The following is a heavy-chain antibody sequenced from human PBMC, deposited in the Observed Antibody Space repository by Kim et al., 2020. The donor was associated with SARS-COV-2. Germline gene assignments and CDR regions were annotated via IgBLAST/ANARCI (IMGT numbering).Heavy chain of an antibody. Sequence: SVKGRFTISRDNSKNTLYLQMNSLRAEDTAVYYCARETYYYDSSGYAFDIWGQGTMVTVSS. J-gene: IGHJ3*02. D-gene: IGHD3-22*01. CDR3: ARETYYYDSSGYAFDI. V-gene: IGHV3-30*01.